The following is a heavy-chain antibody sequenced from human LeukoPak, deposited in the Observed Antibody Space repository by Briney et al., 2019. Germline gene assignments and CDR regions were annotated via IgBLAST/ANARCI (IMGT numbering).Heavy chain of an antibody. Sequence: SSETLSLTCAVYGGSLSGYYWSWIRQPPGKGREWIGEINQSGGTNYNPSLKSRVSISVDTSKSQFSLKLSSVTAADTAVYYCARGWGRAVAGNFYWGRGTPVTVSS. CDR1: GGSLSGYY. J-gene: IGHJ4*02. CDR3: ARGWGRAVAGNFY. V-gene: IGHV4-34*01. CDR2: INQSGGT. D-gene: IGHD6-19*01.